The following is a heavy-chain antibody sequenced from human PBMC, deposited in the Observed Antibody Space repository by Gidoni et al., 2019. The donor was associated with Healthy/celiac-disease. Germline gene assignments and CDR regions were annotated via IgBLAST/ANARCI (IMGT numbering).Heavy chain of an antibody. Sequence: EVQLVESGGGLVKPGGSLRLSCAASGFTLSSYSMNWVRQAPGKGPEWVSSISSSSSYIYYADSVKGRFTISRDNAKNSLYLQMNSLRAEDTAVYYCARGDIVVVPAYGMDVWGQGTTVTVSS. CDR3: ARGDIVVVPAYGMDV. D-gene: IGHD2-2*01. CDR2: ISSSSSYI. CDR1: GFTLSSYS. V-gene: IGHV3-21*01. J-gene: IGHJ6*02.